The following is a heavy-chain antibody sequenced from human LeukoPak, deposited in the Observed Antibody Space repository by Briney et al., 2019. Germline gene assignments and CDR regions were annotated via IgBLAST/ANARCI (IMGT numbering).Heavy chain of an antibody. CDR3: ARMVCSSTSCYLGVVESNWFDP. J-gene: IGHJ5*02. Sequence: PGSSVKVSCKASGGTFSSYAISWVRQAPGQGLEWMGGIIPIFGTANYAQKFQGRVTITTDESTSTAYMELSSLRSEDTAVYYCARMVCSSTSCYLGVVESNWFDPWGQGTLVTVSS. CDR2: IIPIFGTA. D-gene: IGHD2-2*01. V-gene: IGHV1-69*05. CDR1: GGTFSSYA.